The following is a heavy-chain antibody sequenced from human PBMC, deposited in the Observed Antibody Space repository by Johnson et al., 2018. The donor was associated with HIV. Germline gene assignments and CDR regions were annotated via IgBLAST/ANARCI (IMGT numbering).Heavy chain of an antibody. J-gene: IGHJ3*02. D-gene: IGHD4-17*01. V-gene: IGHV3-30-3*01. Sequence: QVQLVESGGGRVEPGGSLRLSCVASGFTFSSYAMHWVRQPPGKGLEWVAVISYGGNKQYYVDSVEGRFTISRDNSKDTLYLQMNNLTIEDTAVYSCARDRFGDSDAFDIWGQGTMVTVSS. CDR2: ISYGGNKQ. CDR3: ARDRFGDSDAFDI. CDR1: GFTFSSYA.